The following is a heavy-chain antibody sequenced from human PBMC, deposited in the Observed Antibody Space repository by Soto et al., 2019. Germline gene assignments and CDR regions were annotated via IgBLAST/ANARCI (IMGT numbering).Heavy chain of an antibody. CDR3: ARDGYNWDPHWFDP. V-gene: IGHV1-69*01. J-gene: IGHJ5*02. CDR2: IIPIFGTA. Sequence: QVQLVQSGAEVKKPGSSVKVSCKASGGTFSSYAISWVRQAPGQGLEWMGGIIPIFGTANYAQKFQGRVTITADESTSTDYMELSSLRSEDTAVYYCARDGYNWDPHWFDPWGQGTLVTVSS. CDR1: GGTFSSYA. D-gene: IGHD1-20*01.